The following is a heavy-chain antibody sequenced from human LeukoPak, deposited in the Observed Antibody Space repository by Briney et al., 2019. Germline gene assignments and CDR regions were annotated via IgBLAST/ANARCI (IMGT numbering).Heavy chain of an antibody. D-gene: IGHD3-22*01. J-gene: IGHJ4*02. CDR3: ARGWDYDSGGRPTAYVY. CDR2: IIPIFGTA. Sequence: ASVKVSCKASGCTFSNYAINWVRQAPGQGLEWMGGIIPIFGTANYAQKFQGKVTITADESTSTAYIELSSLRSEDTAIYYCARGWDYDSGGRPTAYVYWGQGTLVSVSS. V-gene: IGHV1-69*13. CDR1: GCTFSNYA.